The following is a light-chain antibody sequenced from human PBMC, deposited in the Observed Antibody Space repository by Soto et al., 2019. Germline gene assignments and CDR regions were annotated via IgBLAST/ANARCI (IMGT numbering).Light chain of an antibody. V-gene: IGKV1-33*01. CDR3: QQYENFPVT. CDR2: DAS. J-gene: IGKJ5*01. Sequence: DIQMTQSPSSLSASVGDRVTITCQASHDIRKYLNWYQKKPGKAPKLLIYDASNLETGVPSRFTGSGSGTDFTFTISSLQPEDIATYYCQQYENFPVTFGQGTRLES. CDR1: HDIRKY.